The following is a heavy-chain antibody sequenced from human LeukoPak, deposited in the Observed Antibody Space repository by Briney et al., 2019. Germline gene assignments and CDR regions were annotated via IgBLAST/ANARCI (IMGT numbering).Heavy chain of an antibody. D-gene: IGHD1-26*01. J-gene: IGHJ4*02. Sequence: SETLSLTCAVYGGSFSGYYWSWIRQPPGKGLEWIGEINHSGSTNYNPSLKSRVTISVDTSKNQFSLKLSSVTAADTAVYYCARWAAGATFDYWGQGTLVTVSS. CDR3: ARWAAGATFDY. CDR2: INHSGST. V-gene: IGHV4-34*01. CDR1: GGSFSGYY.